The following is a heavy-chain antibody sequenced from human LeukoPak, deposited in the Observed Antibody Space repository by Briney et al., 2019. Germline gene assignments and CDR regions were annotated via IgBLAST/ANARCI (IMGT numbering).Heavy chain of an antibody. CDR3: AKEWYYYGSGSYGDFQH. Sequence: GGSLRLSCAASGFTFSSYAMNRVRQAPGKGLEWVSAISGSDGSTYYADSVKGRFTISRDNSKNTLYLEMNSLRVEDTAVYYCAKEWYYYGSGSYGDFQHWGQGTLVTVSS. V-gene: IGHV3-23*01. D-gene: IGHD3-10*01. CDR1: GFTFSSYA. CDR2: ISGSDGST. J-gene: IGHJ1*01.